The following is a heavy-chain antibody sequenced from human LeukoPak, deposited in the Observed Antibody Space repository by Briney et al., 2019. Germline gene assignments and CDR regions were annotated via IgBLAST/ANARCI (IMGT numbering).Heavy chain of an antibody. J-gene: IGHJ6*04. CDR1: GGSINSYY. CDR3: ARGRSNYYGMDL. D-gene: IGHD1-26*01. Sequence: SETLTLTCSVSGGSINSYYWNWIRQPPGKGLAWVGYIYYNGNTNYSPCLKCRVRMSVHMYKHLLSLTVSSVTAADTAVYYCARGRSNYYGMDLWGGGTTVSVST. CDR2: IYYNGNT. V-gene: IGHV4-59*01.